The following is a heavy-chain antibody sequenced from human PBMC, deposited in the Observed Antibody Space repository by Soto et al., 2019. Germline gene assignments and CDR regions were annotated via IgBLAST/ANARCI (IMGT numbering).Heavy chain of an antibody. CDR3: ASVPTVTPFYFDF. CDR1: AYSFTNYW. D-gene: IGHD4-17*01. J-gene: IGHJ4*02. CDR2: IYPGDSDT. Sequence: GESLKISCKGSAYSFTNYWIGWVRQMPGEGPEWLGIIYPGDSDTRYSPSFQGQVTFSVDKSISTAYLQWRSLKASDTAIYYCASVPTVTPFYFDFWGQGTLVTVSS. V-gene: IGHV5-51*01.